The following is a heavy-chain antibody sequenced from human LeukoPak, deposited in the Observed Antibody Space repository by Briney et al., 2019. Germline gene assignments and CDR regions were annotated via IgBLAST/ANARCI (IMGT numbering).Heavy chain of an antibody. Sequence: GGSLRLSCEASGFTFDGHAMHWVRQAPGKGLEWVSLINGDGTGEHYAASVKGRFTISRDNSGASLYLQMNSLRSEDTAVYYCARDNRRVTMIRGGMNSWFGPWGQGTLVTVSA. V-gene: IGHV3-43*02. CDR2: INGDGTGE. CDR1: GFTFDGHA. CDR3: ARDNRRVTMIRGGMNSWFGP. D-gene: IGHD2-21*02. J-gene: IGHJ5*02.